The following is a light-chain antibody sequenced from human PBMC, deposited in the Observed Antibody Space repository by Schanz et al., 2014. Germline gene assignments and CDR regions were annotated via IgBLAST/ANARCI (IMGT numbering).Light chain of an antibody. Sequence: QSALTQPPSASGSPGQSVTISCTGTSSDVGAYNYVSWYQQHPGKAPKLMIYEVSKRPSGVPDRFSGSKSGNTASLTVSGLQAEDEADYYCSSYAGTNTAYVFGTGTKLTVL. CDR2: EVS. V-gene: IGLV2-8*01. J-gene: IGLJ1*01. CDR1: SSDVGAYNY. CDR3: SSYAGTNTAYV.